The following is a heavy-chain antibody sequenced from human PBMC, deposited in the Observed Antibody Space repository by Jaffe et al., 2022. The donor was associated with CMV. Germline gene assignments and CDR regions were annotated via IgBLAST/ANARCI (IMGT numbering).Heavy chain of an antibody. CDR1: GFTFNVYY. V-gene: IGHV3-21*04. D-gene: IGHD3-9*01. CDR3: VRGASEETGFYYKDLDF. CDR2: LSSGRVYV. J-gene: IGHJ4*02. Sequence: EVQLVDSGGRLVKPGESLTLSCAASGFTFNVYYMSWVRHTPGKGLEWIASLSSGRVYVFYADSVKGRFTISRDNAQKSLYLQMTSLRVEDTGVYYCVRGASEETGFYYKDLDFWGQGTPVTVSS.